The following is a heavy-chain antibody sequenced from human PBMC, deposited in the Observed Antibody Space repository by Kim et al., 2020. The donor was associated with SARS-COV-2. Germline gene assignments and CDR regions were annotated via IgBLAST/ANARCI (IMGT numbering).Heavy chain of an antibody. CDR1: GFTFSTYW. CDR2: INSDGSDT. D-gene: IGHD2-8*01. CDR3: ARPLSGTNCYDY. J-gene: IGHJ4*02. V-gene: IGHV3-74*01. Sequence: GGSLRLSCAASGFTFSTYWMNWVRQVPGKGLVWLSRINSDGSDTTYADSVKGRFTISRENDKNTLYLQLNSLRAEDTALYYCARPLSGTNCYDYWGRGTLVTVSS.